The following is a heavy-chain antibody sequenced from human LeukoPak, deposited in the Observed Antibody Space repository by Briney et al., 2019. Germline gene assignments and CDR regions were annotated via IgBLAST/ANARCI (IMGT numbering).Heavy chain of an antibody. CDR3: AEGGGSGSYYRYYGMDV. V-gene: IGHV4-34*01. Sequence: SETLSLTCAVYGGSFSGYYWCWIRQPPGKGLEWIGEINHSGSTNYNPSLKSRVTISVDTSKNQFSLKLSSVAAADTAVYYCAEGGGSGSYYRYYGMDVWGQGTTVTVSS. D-gene: IGHD3-10*01. CDR1: GGSFSGYY. CDR2: INHSGST. J-gene: IGHJ6*02.